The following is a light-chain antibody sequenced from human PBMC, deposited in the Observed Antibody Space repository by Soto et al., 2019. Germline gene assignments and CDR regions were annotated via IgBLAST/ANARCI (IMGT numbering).Light chain of an antibody. Sequence: QSVLTQPRSVSGSPGQSVTISCTGTNSDVGGYNFVSWYQQLPGKAPKLMISAVSQRPSGVPDRFSGSKSGNTASLTISGLQADDDADYFCSSYTASDIWVFGGGTKVTVL. J-gene: IGLJ3*02. CDR1: NSDVGGYNF. CDR3: SSYTASDIWV. CDR2: AVS. V-gene: IGLV2-11*01.